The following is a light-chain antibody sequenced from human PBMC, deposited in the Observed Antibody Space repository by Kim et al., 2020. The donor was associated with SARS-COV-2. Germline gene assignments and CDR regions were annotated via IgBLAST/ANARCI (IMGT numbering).Light chain of an antibody. Sequence: PGQTASITCSGYKLGDKYVSWYQQKPGQSPVVVIYQDNKRPSGIPERFSGSNSGNTATLTISVTQAMDEADYYCQAWDSSTHNYVFGAGTKVTVL. J-gene: IGLJ1*01. CDR2: QDN. V-gene: IGLV3-1*01. CDR3: QAWDSSTHNYV. CDR1: KLGDKY.